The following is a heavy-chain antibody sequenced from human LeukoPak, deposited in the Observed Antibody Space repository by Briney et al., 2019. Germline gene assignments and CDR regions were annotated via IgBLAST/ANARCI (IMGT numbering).Heavy chain of an antibody. CDR1: GFTFSSYS. V-gene: IGHV3-21*01. Sequence: GGSLRLSCAASGFTFSSYSMNWVRQAPGKGLEWLSSISSSSSYIYYADSVKGRFTISRDNAKSSLYLQMNSLRAEDTAVYYCARDTYDFWSGSHMDVWGKGTTVTVSS. D-gene: IGHD3-3*01. CDR2: ISSSSSYI. CDR3: ARDTYDFWSGSHMDV. J-gene: IGHJ6*03.